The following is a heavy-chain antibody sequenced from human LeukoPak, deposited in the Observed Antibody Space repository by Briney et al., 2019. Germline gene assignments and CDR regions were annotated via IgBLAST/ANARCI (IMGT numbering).Heavy chain of an antibody. Sequence: GGSLRLSCAASGFTFSSYAMHWVRQAPGKGLEWVAVISYDGSNKYYADSVKGRFTISRDNSKNTLYLQMNSLRAEDTAVYYCARGSTIFGVVITLGYFDYWGQGTLVTVSS. CDR1: GFTFSSYA. D-gene: IGHD3-3*01. CDR3: ARGSTIFGVVITLGYFDY. J-gene: IGHJ4*02. V-gene: IGHV3-30-3*01. CDR2: ISYDGSNK.